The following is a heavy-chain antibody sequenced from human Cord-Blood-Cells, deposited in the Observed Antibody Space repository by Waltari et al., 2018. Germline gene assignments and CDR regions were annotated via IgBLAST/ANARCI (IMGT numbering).Heavy chain of an antibody. CDR3: ARADNPGMPDY. J-gene: IGHJ4*02. CDR1: GGSVSSGSYY. D-gene: IGHD1-20*01. CDR2: IYYSGST. V-gene: IGHV4-61*01. Sequence: QVQLQESGPGLVKPSETLSLTCTVSGGSVSSGSYYWSWIRQPPGKGLEWIGYIYYSGSTNDHPSLKRRVTIAVDTSKNQFSLKLSSVTAADTAVYYCARADNPGMPDYWGQGTLVTVSS.